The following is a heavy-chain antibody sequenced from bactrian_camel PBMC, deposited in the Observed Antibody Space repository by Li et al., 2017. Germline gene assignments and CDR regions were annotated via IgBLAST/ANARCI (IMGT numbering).Heavy chain of an antibody. D-gene: IGHD6*01. CDR2: IYTGGGST. Sequence: HVQLVESGGGLVPIGGSLGLSCAASAFTFSTYYMSWVRQPPGKGLEWVSSIYTGGGSTYYADSVKGRFTISRDNAKNTVYLQMNSLKPDDTAVYSCARVRGVVAVGFVDYWGQGTQVTVS. V-gene: IGHV3-2*01. CDR3: ARVRGVVAVGFVDY. CDR1: AFTFSTYY. J-gene: IGHJ4*01.